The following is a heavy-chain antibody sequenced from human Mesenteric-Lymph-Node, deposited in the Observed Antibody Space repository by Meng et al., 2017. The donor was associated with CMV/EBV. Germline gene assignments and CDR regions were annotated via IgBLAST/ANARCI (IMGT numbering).Heavy chain of an antibody. CDR2: MTSGASAI. Sequence: EGSLRLSCAASGFAFSAYGMNWVRQAPGKGLEWISYMTSGASAIYYADAVKGRFTISRDNAKNSLYLQMNSLRAEDTAVYYCARSIVGPNRYFDYWGQGTLVTVSS. D-gene: IGHD1-26*01. V-gene: IGHV3-48*04. J-gene: IGHJ4*02. CDR1: GFAFSAYG. CDR3: ARSIVGPNRYFDY.